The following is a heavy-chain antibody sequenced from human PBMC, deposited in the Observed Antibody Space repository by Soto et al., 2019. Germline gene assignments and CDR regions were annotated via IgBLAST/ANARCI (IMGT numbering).Heavy chain of an antibody. V-gene: IGHV3-48*01. D-gene: IGHD6-19*01. CDR3: ARDRGSGWFQKDY. CDR1: GFTFSSYS. J-gene: IGHJ4*02. Sequence: GGSLRLSCAASGFTFSSYSMNWVRRAPGKGLEWVSYISSSSSTVYYTGSVKGRFTISRDNAKNSLYLQMNSLRAEDTAVYYCARDRGSGWFQKDYWGQGTLVTVSS. CDR2: ISSSSSTV.